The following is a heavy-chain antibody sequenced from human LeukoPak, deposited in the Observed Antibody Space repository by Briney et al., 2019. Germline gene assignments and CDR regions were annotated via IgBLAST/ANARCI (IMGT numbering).Heavy chain of an antibody. J-gene: IGHJ3*02. CDR2: INWNGGST. CDR1: GYFISSGYY. D-gene: IGHD1-26*01. CDR3: ARARGGGSYFDAFDI. Sequence: PSETLSLTCSVSGYFISSGYYWGWIRQSPGKGLEWVSGINWNGGSTGYADSVKGRFTISRDNAKNSLYLQMNSLRAEDTAVYYCARARGGGSYFDAFDIWGQGTMVTVSS. V-gene: IGHV3-20*04.